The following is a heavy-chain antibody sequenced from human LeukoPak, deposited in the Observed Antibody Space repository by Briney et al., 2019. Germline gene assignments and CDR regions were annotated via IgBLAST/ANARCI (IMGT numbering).Heavy chain of an antibody. Sequence: PSETLSLTCTVSGGSISSSSYYWGWIRQPPGKGLEWIGHIYHSGSTYYNPSLKSRVTISVDTSKNQFSLKLSSVTAADTAVYYCARSLQSPSYYSYYMDVWGKGTTVTVSS. CDR1: GGSISSSSYY. CDR3: ARSLQSPSYYSYYMDV. V-gene: IGHV4-39*07. J-gene: IGHJ6*03. CDR2: IYHSGST.